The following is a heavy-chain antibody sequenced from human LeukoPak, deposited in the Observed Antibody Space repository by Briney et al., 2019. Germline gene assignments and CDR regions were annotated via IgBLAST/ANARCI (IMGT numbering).Heavy chain of an antibody. CDR2: ISDDGSNK. Sequence: GGSLRLSCAASGFTFSRNAMNWVRQAPGKGLEWVAVISDDGSNKYYVDSVKGRFTISRDNSKNTLYLQMNSLRAEDTAVYYCANSPTYCSSTSCYINYWGQGTLVTVSS. D-gene: IGHD2-2*02. CDR3: ANSPTYCSSTSCYINY. J-gene: IGHJ4*02. CDR1: GFTFSRNA. V-gene: IGHV3-30*18.